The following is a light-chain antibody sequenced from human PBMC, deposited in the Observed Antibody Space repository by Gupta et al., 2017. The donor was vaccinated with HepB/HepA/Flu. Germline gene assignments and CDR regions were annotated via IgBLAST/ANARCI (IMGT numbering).Light chain of an antibody. Sequence: IVMPQSPLSLPVTPGEPASISCRSSRSLLSRNGYNYLNWYLQKPGQSPQLLIYLGSNRASGVPDRCSGSGSGTDFTLKISRMEAEDVGVYYCMQAMQTPITFGQGTRLEIK. CDR3: MQAMQTPIT. J-gene: IGKJ5*01. V-gene: IGKV2-28*01. CDR2: LGS. CDR1: RSLLSRNGYNY.